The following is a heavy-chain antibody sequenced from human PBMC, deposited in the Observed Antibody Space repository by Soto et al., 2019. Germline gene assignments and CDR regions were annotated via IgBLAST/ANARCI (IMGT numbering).Heavy chain of an antibody. Sequence: GGSLRLSCAASGFTFSSYWMSWVRQAPGKGLERVANIKQDGSEKYYVDSVKGRFTISRDNAKNSLYLQMNSLRAEDTAVYYCARDIVTGTTGWFDPWGQGTLVTVSS. V-gene: IGHV3-7*03. CDR3: ARDIVTGTTGWFDP. CDR1: GFTFSSYW. J-gene: IGHJ5*02. D-gene: IGHD1-7*01. CDR2: IKQDGSEK.